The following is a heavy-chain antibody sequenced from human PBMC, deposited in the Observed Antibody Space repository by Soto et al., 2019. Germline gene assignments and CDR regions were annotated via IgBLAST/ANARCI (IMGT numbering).Heavy chain of an antibody. V-gene: IGHV3-7*01. D-gene: IGHD5-12*01. Sequence: EVQLVESGGGLVQPGGSLRLSCAASGFTFSSYRMSWVRQAPGKGLEWVANIKQDGSEKYYVDSVKGRFTISRDNAKNSLYLQMNSLRAEDTAVYYCTQWLRFRGGFFYWGQGTLVTVSS. CDR1: GFTFSSYR. CDR2: IKQDGSEK. CDR3: TQWLRFRGGFFY. J-gene: IGHJ4*02.